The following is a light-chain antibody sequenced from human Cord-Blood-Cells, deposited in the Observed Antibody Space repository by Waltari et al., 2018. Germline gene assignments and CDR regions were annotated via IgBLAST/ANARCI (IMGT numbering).Light chain of an antibody. CDR2: WAS. J-gene: IGKJ1*01. CDR3: QQYYSTPWT. Sequence: DIVMPQSPDSLAVSLGERATINCKPSQSVLYRSNNKNYLAWYQQKPGQPPKLLIYWASTRESGVPDRFSGSGSGTDFTLTISSLQAEDVAVYYCQQYYSTPWTFGQGTKVEIK. CDR1: QSVLYRSNNKNY. V-gene: IGKV4-1*01.